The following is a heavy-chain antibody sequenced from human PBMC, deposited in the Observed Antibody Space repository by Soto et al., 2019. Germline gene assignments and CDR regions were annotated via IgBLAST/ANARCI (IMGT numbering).Heavy chain of an antibody. V-gene: IGHV3-30*18. CDR3: AKVANFRDDYYYVMDV. CDR2: ISYDGSKT. CDR1: GFTFSSYG. Sequence: QVQLVESGGGVVQPARSLRLSCAASGFTFSSYGMHWVLQAPGKGLEWVAIISYDGSKTYYADSVKGRFTISRDNSKNTLYLQMNSLRAEDTAVYYCAKVANFRDDYYYVMDVWGHGTTVTVSS. D-gene: IGHD1-7*01. J-gene: IGHJ6*02.